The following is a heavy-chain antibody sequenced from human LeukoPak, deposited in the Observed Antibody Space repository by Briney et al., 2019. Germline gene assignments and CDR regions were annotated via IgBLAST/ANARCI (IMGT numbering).Heavy chain of an antibody. CDR1: GGSISGYY. Sequence: SETLSLTCPVSGGSISGYYWSWIRQPPGKGLEWIGEINHSGSTNYNPSLKSRVTISVDTSKNQFSLKLSSVTAADTAVYYCARVGLGSGWSMDYWGQGTPVTVSS. CDR3: ARVGLGSGWSMDY. CDR2: INHSGST. V-gene: IGHV4-34*01. J-gene: IGHJ4*02. D-gene: IGHD6-19*01.